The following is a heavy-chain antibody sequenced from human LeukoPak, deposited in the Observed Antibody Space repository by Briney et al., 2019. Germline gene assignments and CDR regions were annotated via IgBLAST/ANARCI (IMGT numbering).Heavy chain of an antibody. Sequence: ASVKVSCKASGGTFTSYDINWVRQATGQGLEWMGWMNPNSGNTGYAQKSQGRVTMTTDTSTSTAYMELRGLRSDDTAVYYCARDLLLYSSGWTGFFDYWGQGTLVTVSS. CDR3: ARDLLLYSSGWTGFFDY. CDR1: GGTFTSYD. CDR2: MNPNSGNT. J-gene: IGHJ4*02. V-gene: IGHV1-8*01. D-gene: IGHD6-25*01.